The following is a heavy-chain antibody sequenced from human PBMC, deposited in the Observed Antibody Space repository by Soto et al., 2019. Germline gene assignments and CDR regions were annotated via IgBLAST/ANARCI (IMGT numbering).Heavy chain of an antibody. V-gene: IGHV3-30-3*01. J-gene: IGHJ4*02. CDR1: GFTLSSYA. D-gene: IGHD3-3*01. Sequence: GFLRVSCAASGFTLSSYAMHWVRPAPGKGLEWVAVISYDGSNKYYADSVKGRFTISRDNSKNTLYLQMNRLRAEDTAVYYCARDRWGKSDYDFGSGYPDYWGQGTLVTVSS. CDR3: ARDRWGKSDYDFGSGYPDY. CDR2: ISYDGSNK.